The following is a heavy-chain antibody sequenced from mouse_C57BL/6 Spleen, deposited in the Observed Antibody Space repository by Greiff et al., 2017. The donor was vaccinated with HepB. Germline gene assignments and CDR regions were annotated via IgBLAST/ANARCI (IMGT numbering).Heavy chain of an antibody. CDR3: TTYYDDGGAY. V-gene: IGHV14-4*01. D-gene: IGHD2-4*01. Sequence: EVQLVESGAELVRPGASVKLSCTASGFNIKDDYMHWVKQRPEQGLEWIGWIDPENGDTEYASKFQGKATITAYTSSNTAYLQLSSLTSEDTAVYYCTTYYDDGGAYWGQGTLVTVSA. CDR1: GFNIKDDY. J-gene: IGHJ3*01. CDR2: IDPENGDT.